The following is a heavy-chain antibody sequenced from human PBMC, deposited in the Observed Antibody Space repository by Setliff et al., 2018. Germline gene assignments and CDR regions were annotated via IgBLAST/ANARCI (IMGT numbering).Heavy chain of an antibody. D-gene: IGHD3-3*01. CDR2: IYYSGNT. Sequence: SETLSLTCNVSGGSISGYYWSWIRQPPGKGLEWIGYIYYSGNTNYNPSLKSRVTISVDTSKNQFSLKLSSVTAADTAVYFCARGYYNFLSGYYTPYYFDYWGQGTLVTVSS. CDR3: ARGYYNFLSGYYTPYYFDY. CDR1: GGSISGYY. J-gene: IGHJ4*02. V-gene: IGHV4-59*01.